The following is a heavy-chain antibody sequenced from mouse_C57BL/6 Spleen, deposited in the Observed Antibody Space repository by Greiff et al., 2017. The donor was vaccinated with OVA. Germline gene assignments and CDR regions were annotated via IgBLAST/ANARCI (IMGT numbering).Heavy chain of an antibody. CDR2: INPNNGGT. V-gene: IGHV1-18*01. Sequence: DVKLQESGPELVKPGASVKIPCKASGYTFTDYNMDWVKQSHGKSLEWIGDINPNNGGTIYNQKFKGKATLTVDKSSSTAYMELRSLTSEDTAVYYCARHGSSYWYFDVWGTGTTVTVSS. CDR3: ARHGSSYWYFDV. J-gene: IGHJ1*03. CDR1: GYTFTDYN. D-gene: IGHD1-1*01.